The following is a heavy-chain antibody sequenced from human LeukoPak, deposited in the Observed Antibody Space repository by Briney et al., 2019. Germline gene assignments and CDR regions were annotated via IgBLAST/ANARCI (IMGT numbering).Heavy chain of an antibody. CDR1: GFTFSSYW. Sequence: GGSLRLSCAASGFTFSSYWMHWVRQAPGKGLVWVSRIDRDGSTINYADSVKGRFTISRDNAKNTLYLQMNSLRAEDTAVYYCARDWYSSSWYLAGLSPDYWGQGTLVTVSS. D-gene: IGHD6-13*01. J-gene: IGHJ4*02. CDR3: ARDWYSSSWYLAGLSPDY. CDR2: IDRDGSTI. V-gene: IGHV3-74*01.